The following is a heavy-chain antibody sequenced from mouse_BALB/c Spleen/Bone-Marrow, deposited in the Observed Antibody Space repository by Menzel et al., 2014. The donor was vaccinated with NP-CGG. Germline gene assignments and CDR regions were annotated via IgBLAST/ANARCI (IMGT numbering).Heavy chain of an antibody. CDR2: IYPGDGDN. Sequence: QVQLQQSGAELARPGASVKLSCKASGYTFTSYWMQWVKQRPGQGLEWIGAIYPGDGDNRFTQKFKGKATLTADKSSSTAYMQLSSLASEDSAVYYCARAKRYGEMDYWGQGTSVTVSS. V-gene: IGHV1-87*01. D-gene: IGHD2-14*01. CDR1: GYTFTSYW. CDR3: ARAKRYGEMDY. J-gene: IGHJ4*01.